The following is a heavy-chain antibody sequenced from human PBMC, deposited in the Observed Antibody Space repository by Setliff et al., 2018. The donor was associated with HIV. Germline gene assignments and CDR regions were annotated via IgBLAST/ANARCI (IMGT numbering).Heavy chain of an antibody. CDR1: GGSFSGYY. D-gene: IGHD1-26*01. Sequence: SETLSLTCTVYGGSFSGYYWSWIRQPPGMGLEWIGEINQSGNTNYNPSLKSRVTISADPSKNQFSLKLSSVTAADTAVYYCARGGGRETCWENYWGQGTPVTVSS. CDR3: ARGGGRETCWENY. J-gene: IGHJ4*02. CDR2: INQSGNT. V-gene: IGHV4-34*01.